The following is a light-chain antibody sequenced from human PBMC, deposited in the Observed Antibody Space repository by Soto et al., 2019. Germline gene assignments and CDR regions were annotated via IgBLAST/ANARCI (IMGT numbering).Light chain of an antibody. CDR2: GNS. J-gene: IGLJ3*02. CDR1: SSNIGAGYD. CDR3: QSYDSSLSGSV. Sequence: QSVLTQPPSVSGAPGQRVTISCTGSSSNIGAGYDVHWYQHLPGTAPKLLIYGNSNRPSGVPDRFSGSKSGTSASLAITGLQAEDEADYDCQSYDSSLSGSVFGGGTKLTVL. V-gene: IGLV1-40*01.